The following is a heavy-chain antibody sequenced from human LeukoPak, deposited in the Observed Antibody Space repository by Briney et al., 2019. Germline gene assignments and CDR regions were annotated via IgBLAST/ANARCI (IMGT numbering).Heavy chain of an antibody. D-gene: IGHD2-15*01. CDR3: AKAHGSVVVVAVDY. V-gene: IGHV3-23*01. J-gene: IGHJ4*02. CDR2: ISGSGGST. CDR1: GFTFNSYA. Sequence: GRSPRHSCAASGFTFNSYAMSWVRQAPGKGLEWVSGISGSGGSTYYADSVKGRFTISRDNSKNTLFLQMNSLRAEDTAVYYSAKAHGSVVVVAVDYWGQGTLVTVSS.